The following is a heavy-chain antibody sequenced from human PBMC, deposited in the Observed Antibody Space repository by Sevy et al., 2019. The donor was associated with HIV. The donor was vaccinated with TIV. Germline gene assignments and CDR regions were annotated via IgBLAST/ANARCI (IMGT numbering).Heavy chain of an antibody. V-gene: IGHV3-23*01. CDR1: GFTVSTYA. CDR3: AKDWFYYYYGMDV. D-gene: IGHD3-10*01. Sequence: GGSLRLSCVASGFTVSTYAMNWVRQAPGKGLEWVSVISDSGYSTNYADFVKGRFTISRDNSKNTLYLQMNSLRAEDTAVYYCAKDWFYYYYGMDVWGQGTTVTVSS. CDR2: ISDSGYST. J-gene: IGHJ6*02.